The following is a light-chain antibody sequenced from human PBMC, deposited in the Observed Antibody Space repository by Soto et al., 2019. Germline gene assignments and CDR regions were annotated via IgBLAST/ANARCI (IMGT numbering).Light chain of an antibody. CDR1: SSDVGGSKY. J-gene: IGLJ1*01. CDR2: DVN. Sequence: QSALTQPASVSGSPGQSITLSCTGTSSDVGGSKYVSWYQQHPGQAPKLMISDVNNRPSGFSDRFSGSKSGYTASLTISGLQTEGEADYYCSSYGGSSSALSVFGTGTKVTVL. CDR3: SSYGGSSSALSV. V-gene: IGLV2-14*03.